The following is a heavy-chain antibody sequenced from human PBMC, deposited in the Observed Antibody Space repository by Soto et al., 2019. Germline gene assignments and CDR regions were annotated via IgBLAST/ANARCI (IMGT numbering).Heavy chain of an antibody. CDR2: FDPEDGET. J-gene: IGHJ3*02. CDR1: GYTLTELS. V-gene: IGHV1-24*01. Sequence: ALVKLSCKVSGYTLTELSMHWVRQAPGKGLEWMGGFDPEDGETIYAQKFQGRVTMTEDTSTDTAYMELSSLRSEDTAVYYCATDTTATYVEDAFDIWGQGTMVTVSS. CDR3: ATDTTATYVEDAFDI. D-gene: IGHD6-25*01.